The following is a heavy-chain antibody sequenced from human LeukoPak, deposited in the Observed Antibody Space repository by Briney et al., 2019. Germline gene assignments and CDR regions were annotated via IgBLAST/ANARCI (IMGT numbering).Heavy chain of an antibody. V-gene: IGHV3-74*01. CDR3: ARESMELVRFDF. CDR2: INSDGRRT. D-gene: IGHD6-13*01. J-gene: IGHJ4*02. Sequence: GGSLRLSCAASGFTFDDYGMSWVRQAPGKGLVWVSNINSDGRRTSYADSVKGRFTISRDNAKNTLYLQMNSLRAEDTAVYYCARESMELVRFDFWGQGTLVTVSS. CDR1: GFTFDDYG.